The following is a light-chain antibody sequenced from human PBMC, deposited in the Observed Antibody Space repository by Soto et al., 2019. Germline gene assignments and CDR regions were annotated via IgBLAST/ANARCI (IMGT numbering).Light chain of an antibody. CDR3: QQYNERPPWT. CDR1: QGIRND. J-gene: IGKJ1*01. CDR2: AAS. V-gene: IGKV1-6*01. Sequence: AIQMTQSPSSLTASVGDRVTITCRASQGIRNDLGWYQQKPGKAPKLLIYAASILQSGVPSRFSGSGSGTDFTLTISSLQSDDVGIYYCQQYNERPPWTFGQGTKVDIK.